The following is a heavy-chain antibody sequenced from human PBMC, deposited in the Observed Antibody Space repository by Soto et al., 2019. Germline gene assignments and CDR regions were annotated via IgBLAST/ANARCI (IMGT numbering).Heavy chain of an antibody. J-gene: IGHJ4*02. CDR3: ARGGLIRGVLYY. Sequence: QVQLQQWGAGLLKPSETLSLTCAVYDGSSNNYYWSWIRQPPGKGLEWIGEINHSGSTNYNASLKSRVTISEDTSKKQFSLELRFVTAADTAVYYCARGGLIRGVLYYWGQGTLDTVSS. CDR1: DGSSNNYY. CDR2: INHSGST. D-gene: IGHD3-10*01. V-gene: IGHV4-34*01.